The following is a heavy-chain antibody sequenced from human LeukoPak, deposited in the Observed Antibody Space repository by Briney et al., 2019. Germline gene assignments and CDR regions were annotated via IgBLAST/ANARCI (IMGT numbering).Heavy chain of an antibody. J-gene: IGHJ4*02. CDR3: ARDSHAWYGQYYFDF. Sequence: SETLSLTCTVSGGSIIDSSYYWGWIRQPPGKGLEWIGNIYYFGTTLHNPSLKSRVTMSVDTSKNQFSLKVSSVTAADTAVYYCARDSHAWYGQYYFDFWGQGALVTVSS. CDR2: IYYFGTT. CDR1: GGSIIDSSYY. V-gene: IGHV4-39*07. D-gene: IGHD6-13*01.